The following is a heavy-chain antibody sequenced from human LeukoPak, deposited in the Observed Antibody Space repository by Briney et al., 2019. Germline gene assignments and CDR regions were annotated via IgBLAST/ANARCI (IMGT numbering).Heavy chain of an antibody. CDR2: ISGSGVAT. CDR1: GFTFSSYG. CDR3: ARLRYNDFWSGSWKFYYYMDV. Sequence: GGSLRLSCAASGFTFSSYGMHWVRQAPGKGLEWVSAISGSGVATYYANSVKGRFTISRDNSKNTVYLQMNSLRAEDTAIYYCARLRYNDFWSGSWKFYYYMDVWGKGTTVTVSS. J-gene: IGHJ6*03. D-gene: IGHD3-3*01. V-gene: IGHV3-23*01.